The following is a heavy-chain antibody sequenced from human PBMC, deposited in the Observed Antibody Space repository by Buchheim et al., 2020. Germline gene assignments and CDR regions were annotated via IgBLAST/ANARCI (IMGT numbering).Heavy chain of an antibody. J-gene: IGHJ3*02. CDR1: GYTFTGYY. V-gene: IGHV1-2*02. CDR2: INPNSGGP. D-gene: IGHD4-17*01. Sequence: QVQLVQSGAEVKKPGASVKVSCKASGYTFTGYYMHWVRQAPGQGLEWMGWINPNSGGPNYAQQFQGRVTMTRDTSISRSYMELSRLRSDDTAVYYCARCGRGVTTVTRACAFDIWGQGT. CDR3: ARCGRGVTTVTRACAFDI.